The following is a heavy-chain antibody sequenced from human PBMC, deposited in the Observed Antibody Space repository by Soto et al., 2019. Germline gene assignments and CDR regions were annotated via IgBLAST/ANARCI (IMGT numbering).Heavy chain of an antibody. CDR1: GGTFSTSS. D-gene: IGHD2-15*01. J-gene: IGHJ4*02. Sequence: QLQLVQSGTEVKEPGSSVKVSCKASGGTFSTSSFVWVRQGPGQGLEWMGGIIPIFTRTNFAQKFQGRVTFSADESTRTTYMELRSLTSEDTAIYYCVRDVVRSTAGDSWGQGTLVTVSS. CDR2: IIPIFTRT. V-gene: IGHV1-69*01. CDR3: VRDVVRSTAGDS.